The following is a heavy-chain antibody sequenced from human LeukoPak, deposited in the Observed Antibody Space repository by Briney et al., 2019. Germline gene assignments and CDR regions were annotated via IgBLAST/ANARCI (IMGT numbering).Heavy chain of an antibody. V-gene: IGHV4-4*09. CDR3: ARGYCSSTSCSYYYYYYMDV. CDR1: GGTISSFY. J-gene: IGHJ6*03. D-gene: IGHD2-2*01. CDR2: IYTSGNT. Sequence: PSETLSFNCTGYGGTISSFYWSRLPQPPGKELEGSGYIYTSGNTNYNPSLKCRVTISVNTSKNQFSLKLSSVTAADTAVYYCARGYCSSTSCSYYYYYYMDVWGKGTTVTVSS.